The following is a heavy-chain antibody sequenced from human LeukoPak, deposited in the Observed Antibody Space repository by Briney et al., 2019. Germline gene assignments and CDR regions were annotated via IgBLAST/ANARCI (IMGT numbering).Heavy chain of an antibody. Sequence: GGSLRLSCAASGFTFSSYAMSWVRQAPGKGLEWVSAISGSGGSTYYADSVKGRFTISRDNSKNTLYLQMNSLRAEDTAVYYCAKSRYYDILTGHAFDIWGQGTRVTVSS. CDR3: AKSRYYDILTGHAFDI. CDR2: ISGSGGST. CDR1: GFTFSSYA. J-gene: IGHJ3*02. V-gene: IGHV3-23*01. D-gene: IGHD3-9*01.